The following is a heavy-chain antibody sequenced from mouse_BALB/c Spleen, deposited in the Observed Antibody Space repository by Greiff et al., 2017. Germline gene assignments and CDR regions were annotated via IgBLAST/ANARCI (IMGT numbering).Heavy chain of an antibody. D-gene: IGHD2-4*01. CDR1: GFTFSSYG. CDR3: ARDWLYYDYDGTWFAY. J-gene: IGHJ3*01. CDR2: INSNGGST. V-gene: IGHV5-6-3*01. Sequence: EGMLVESGGGLVQPGGSLKLSCAASGFTFSSYGMSWVRQTPDKRLELVATINSNGGSTYYPDSVKGRFTISRDNAKNTLYLQMSSLKSEDTAMYYCARDWLYYDYDGTWFAYWGQGTLVTVSA.